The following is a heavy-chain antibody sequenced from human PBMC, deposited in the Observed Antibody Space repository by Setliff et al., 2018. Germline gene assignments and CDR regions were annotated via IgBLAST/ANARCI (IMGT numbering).Heavy chain of an antibody. CDR2: IKQDGSET. J-gene: IGHJ3*02. V-gene: IGHV3-7*03. CDR1: GFTFSTFW. Sequence: GSLRLSCAASGFTFSTFWMSWVRQAPGKGLEWVANIKQDGSETYYVDSVKGRFTISRDNAKNSLYLQMNGLRAEDTALYHCALFGDRDTFDSWGQGTMVTVSS. D-gene: IGHD3-16*01. CDR3: ALFGDRDTFDS.